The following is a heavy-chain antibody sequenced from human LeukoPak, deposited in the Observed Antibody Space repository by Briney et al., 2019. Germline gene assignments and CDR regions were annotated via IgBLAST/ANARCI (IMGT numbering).Heavy chain of an antibody. J-gene: IGHJ4*02. V-gene: IGHV1-46*01. Sequence: ASVKVSCKASGYTFTSYYMHWVRHAPGQGLEWMGVINPSGGSTSYAQKFQGRVTMTRDTSTSTVYMELSSLRSEDTAVYYCARVQSSGYYSDYWGQGTLVTVSS. CDR1: GYTFTSYY. D-gene: IGHD3-22*01. CDR3: ARVQSSGYYSDY. CDR2: INPSGGST.